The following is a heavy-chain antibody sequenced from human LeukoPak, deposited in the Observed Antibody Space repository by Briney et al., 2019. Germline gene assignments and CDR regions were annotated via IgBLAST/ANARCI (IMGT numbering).Heavy chain of an antibody. Sequence: GGSLRLSCAASGFTFSSYSMNWVRQAPGKGLEWVSYISSSSSTIYYADSVKGRFTISRDNAKNSLYLQMNSLRAEDTAVYYCARDRGSYSGSYWGQGTLVTVSS. V-gene: IGHV3-48*01. D-gene: IGHD1-26*01. CDR1: GFTFSSYS. CDR2: ISSSSSTI. CDR3: ARDRGSYSGSY. J-gene: IGHJ4*02.